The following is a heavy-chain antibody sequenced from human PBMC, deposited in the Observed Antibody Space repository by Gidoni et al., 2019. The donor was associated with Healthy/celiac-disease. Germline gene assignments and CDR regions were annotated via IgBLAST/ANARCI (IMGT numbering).Heavy chain of an antibody. CDR3: ARDGEGYNWNEGQWPVEFYYMDV. Sequence: EVQLVESGGGLVKPGRSLRLSCAASGFTFSSYSMHWVRQAPGKGLDWVSSISSSSSYIYYADSVKGRFTISRDNAKNSLYLQMNSLRAEDTAVYYCARDGEGYNWNEGQWPVEFYYMDVWGKGTTVTVSS. CDR2: ISSSSSYI. J-gene: IGHJ6*03. V-gene: IGHV3-21*01. D-gene: IGHD1-1*01. CDR1: GFTFSSYS.